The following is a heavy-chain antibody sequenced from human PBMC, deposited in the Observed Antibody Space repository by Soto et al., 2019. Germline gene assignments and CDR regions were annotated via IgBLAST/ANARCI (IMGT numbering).Heavy chain of an antibody. CDR2: IYHSGST. Sequence: QLQLQESGSGLVKPSQTLSLTCAVSGCSISSGVYSWSWIRQPPGKGLEWIGYIYHSGSTYYNPSLNSRVTTSVERSKNQFSLKLSSVPAADTDVYCWARVSFGVAANTHGMDVWGQGTTVTVSS. V-gene: IGHV4-30-2*01. D-gene: IGHD3-16*01. CDR1: GCSISSGVYS. J-gene: IGHJ6*02. CDR3: ARVSFGVAANTHGMDV.